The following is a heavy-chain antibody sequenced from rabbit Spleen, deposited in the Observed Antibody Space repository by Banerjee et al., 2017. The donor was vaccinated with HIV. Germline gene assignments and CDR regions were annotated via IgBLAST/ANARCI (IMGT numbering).Heavy chain of an antibody. CDR1: GVSLNDKDV. J-gene: IGHJ4*01. D-gene: IGHD1-1*01. V-gene: IGHV1S40*01. CDR2: INIVTGKS. Sequence: QSLEESGGDLVKPGASLTLTCTASGVSLNDKDVMCWVRQAPGKGLEWIACINIVTGKSVYASWAKGRFTMSRPSSTKVTLQMSSLTAADTATYFCARDLVAVIGWNFNLWGPGTLVTVS. CDR3: ARDLVAVIGWNFNL.